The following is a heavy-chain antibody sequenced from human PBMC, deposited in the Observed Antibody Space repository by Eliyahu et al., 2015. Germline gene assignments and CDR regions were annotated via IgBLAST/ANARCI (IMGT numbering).Heavy chain of an antibody. CDR1: GFTFSSYA. V-gene: IGHV3-23*01. D-gene: IGHD2-15*01. CDR2: ISGSGGST. Sequence: EVQLLESGGGLVQPGGSLRLSCAASGFTFSSYAMSWVRQAPGKGLEWVSAISGSGGSTYYADSVKGRFTISRDNSKNTLYLQMNSLRAEDTAVYYCAKDVLVVVAATRGQDAFDIWGQGTMVTVSS. CDR3: AKDVLVVVAATRGQDAFDI. J-gene: IGHJ3*02.